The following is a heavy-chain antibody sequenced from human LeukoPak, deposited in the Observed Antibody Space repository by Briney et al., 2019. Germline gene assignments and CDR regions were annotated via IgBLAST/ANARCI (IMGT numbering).Heavy chain of an antibody. CDR1: GFTFSDYY. V-gene: IGHV3-11*01. CDR3: ARVPRYGSGSYYSLDH. CDR2: ISSRENTI. Sequence: GGSLRLSCAASGFTFSDYYMSWIRQAPGKGLEWVSYISSRENTIYYADSVKGRFTISRDSAKNSLYLQMNSLRADDTAAYYCARVPRYGSGSYYSLDHWGQGTLVAVSS. J-gene: IGHJ4*02. D-gene: IGHD3-10*01.